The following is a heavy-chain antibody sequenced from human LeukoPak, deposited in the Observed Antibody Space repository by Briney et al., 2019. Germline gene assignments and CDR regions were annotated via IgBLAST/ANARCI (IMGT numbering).Heavy chain of an antibody. CDR1: GFTFGDYA. CDR3: SGSTSWHLFDY. Sequence: GGSLRLSCTASGFTFGDYAMSWVRQAPGKGLEWVGFIRSKAYGGTTEYAPSVKGRFTISRDDSKSIAYLQMNSLKTEDTAVYYCSGSTSWHLFDYWGQGTLVTVSS. D-gene: IGHD2-2*01. V-gene: IGHV3-49*04. CDR2: IRSKAYGGTT. J-gene: IGHJ4*02.